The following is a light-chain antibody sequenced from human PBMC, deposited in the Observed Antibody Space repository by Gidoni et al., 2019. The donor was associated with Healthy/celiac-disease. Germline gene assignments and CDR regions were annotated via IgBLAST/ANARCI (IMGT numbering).Light chain of an antibody. CDR2: DAS. CDR3: QQRSNWPPLT. J-gene: IGKJ4*01. Sequence: EIVLTQSPATLSLFPGERATLSCRASQSVSSYLAWYQQKPGQAPRLLIYDASNRATGIPARFSGSGSRTDFTLTISSLEPEDFAVYYCQQRSNWPPLTFGGGTKVEIK. CDR1: QSVSSY. V-gene: IGKV3-11*01.